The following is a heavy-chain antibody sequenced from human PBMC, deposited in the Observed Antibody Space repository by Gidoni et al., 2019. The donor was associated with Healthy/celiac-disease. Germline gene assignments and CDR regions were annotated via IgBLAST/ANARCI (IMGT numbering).Heavy chain of an antibody. CDR2: IKSKTDCGTT. D-gene: IGHD5-12*01. J-gene: IGHJ6*03. V-gene: IGHV3-15*07. CDR3: TTPPGYSGYDRYYYYYYMDV. Sequence: EVQLVESGGGLVKPGGSLRLPCAASGFTFSNAWTNWVRQAPGKGLEWVGRIKSKTDCGTTDYAAPVKGRFTISRDDSKNTLYLQMNSLKTEDTAVYYCTTPPGYSGYDRYYYYYYMDVWGKGTTVTVSS. CDR1: GFTFSNAW.